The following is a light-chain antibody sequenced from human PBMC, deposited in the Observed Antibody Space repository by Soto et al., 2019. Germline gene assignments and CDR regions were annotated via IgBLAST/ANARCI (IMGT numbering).Light chain of an antibody. J-gene: IGLJ1*01. CDR2: SNN. CDR3: AAWDDSLNGYV. V-gene: IGLV1-44*01. Sequence: QSVLTQPPSASGTPGQRVTISCSGSSSNIGSNTVNWYQQLPGTAPKLLIYSNNQRPSGVPGRFSGSKSGTSASLAISGLQSEDEADSHCAAWDDSLNGYVFGTGTKVTVL. CDR1: SSNIGSNT.